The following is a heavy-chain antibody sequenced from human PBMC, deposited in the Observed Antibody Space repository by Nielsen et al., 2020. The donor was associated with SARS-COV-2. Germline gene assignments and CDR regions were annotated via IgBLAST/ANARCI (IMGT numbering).Heavy chain of an antibody. V-gene: IGHV1-69*13. D-gene: IGHD2-15*01. J-gene: IGHJ6*02. CDR2: IIPIFGTA. Sequence: SVKVSCKASGYTFTGYYMHWVRQAPGQGLEWMGGIIPIFGTANYAQKFQGRVTITADESTSTAYMELSSLRSEDTAVYYCARAGGYCSGGSCYGMDVWGQGTTVTVSS. CDR1: GYTFTGYY. CDR3: ARAGGYCSGGSCYGMDV.